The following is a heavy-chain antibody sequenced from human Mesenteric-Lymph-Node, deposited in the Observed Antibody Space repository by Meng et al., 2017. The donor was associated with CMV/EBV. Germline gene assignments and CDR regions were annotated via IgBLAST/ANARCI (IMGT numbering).Heavy chain of an antibody. J-gene: IGHJ5*02. Sequence: GGSLRLSWAASGFTFSSYWMHWVRQAPGKGLVWVSRINSDGSSTSYADSVKGRFTISRDNAKNTLYLQMNSLRAEDTAVYYCARAYGGRGYCSSTSCYTGTNTPYNWFDPWGQGTLVTVSS. CDR2: INSDGSST. CDR1: GFTFSSYW. D-gene: IGHD2-2*02. V-gene: IGHV3-74*01. CDR3: ARAYGGRGYCSSTSCYTGTNTPYNWFDP.